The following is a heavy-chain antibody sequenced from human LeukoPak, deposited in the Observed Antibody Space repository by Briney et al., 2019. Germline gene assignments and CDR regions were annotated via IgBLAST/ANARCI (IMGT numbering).Heavy chain of an antibody. CDR2: ISYDGSNK. CDR1: GFTFSSYG. Sequence: PGRSLRLSCAASGFTFSSYGMHWVRQAPGKGLEWVAVISYDGSNKYYADSVKGRFTISRDNSKNTLYLQMNSLRAEDTAVYYCASSGSYSGEYYYDSSGYCDYWGQGTLVTVSS. V-gene: IGHV3-30*03. J-gene: IGHJ4*02. D-gene: IGHD3-22*01. CDR3: ASSGSYSGEYYYDSSGYCDY.